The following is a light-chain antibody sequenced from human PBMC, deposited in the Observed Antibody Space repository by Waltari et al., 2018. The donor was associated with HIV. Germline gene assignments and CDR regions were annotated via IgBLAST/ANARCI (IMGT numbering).Light chain of an antibody. V-gene: IGLV3-1*01. J-gene: IGLJ3*02. CDR1: NLGDKY. Sequence: SYELTQPPSVSVSPGQTASITCSGENLGDKYACWYHQQPGQSPGLVIYQDSKRPPGIPQRFFGPNSGNTATLTISGTQAMDEADYYCQAWDSNTWVFGGGTKLTVL. CDR3: QAWDSNTWV. CDR2: QDS.